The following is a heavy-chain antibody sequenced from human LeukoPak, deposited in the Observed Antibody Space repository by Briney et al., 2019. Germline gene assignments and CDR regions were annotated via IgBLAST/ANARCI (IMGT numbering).Heavy chain of an antibody. J-gene: IGHJ4*02. D-gene: IGHD6-13*01. V-gene: IGHV4-34*01. CDR1: RFTFNNYA. Sequence: GSLRLSCAASRFTFNNYAMSWVRQPPGKGLEWIGEINHSGSTNYNPSLKSRVTISVDTSKNHFSLKLSSVTAADTAVYYCARGVRYSSSWYSYWGQGTLVTVSS. CDR3: ARGVRYSSSWYSY. CDR2: INHSGST.